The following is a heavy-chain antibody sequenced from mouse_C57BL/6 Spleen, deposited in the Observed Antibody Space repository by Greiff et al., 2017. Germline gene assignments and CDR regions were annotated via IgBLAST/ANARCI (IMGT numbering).Heavy chain of an antibody. D-gene: IGHD1-1*01. CDR3: ARWGTTVVDWYFDV. Sequence: QVQLQQSGAELAKPGASVKLSCKASGYTFTSYWMHWVKQRPGKGLEWIGYNNPSSGYTKYNQNIKDKSTLTADKTSSTAYMQLSSLTYEDSAVYYCARWGTTVVDWYFDVWGTGTTVTVSS. CDR1: GYTFTSYW. CDR2: NNPSSGYT. V-gene: IGHV1-7*01. J-gene: IGHJ1*03.